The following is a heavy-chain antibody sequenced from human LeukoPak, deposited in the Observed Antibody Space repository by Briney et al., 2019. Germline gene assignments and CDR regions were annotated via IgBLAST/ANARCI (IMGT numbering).Heavy chain of an antibody. V-gene: IGHV3-23*01. CDR2: ISNSGATT. J-gene: IGHJ4*02. Sequence: QPGGSLRLSCEASGYIFSSYAMSWVRQAPGKGLEWVSVISNSGATTDYADSVKGRFTISRDNSKNTLSLQMNSLRAEDTAVYYCAKEELYYYGSGTCYTLAPFDYWGQGTLVTVSS. CDR1: GYIFSSYA. CDR3: AKEELYYYGSGTCYTLAPFDY. D-gene: IGHD3-10*01.